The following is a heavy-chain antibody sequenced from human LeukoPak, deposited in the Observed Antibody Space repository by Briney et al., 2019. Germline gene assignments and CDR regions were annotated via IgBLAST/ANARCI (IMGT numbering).Heavy chain of an antibody. CDR3: ARDWIAFDY. CDR2: IYYSGST. V-gene: IGHV4-61*01. Sequence: PSETLSLTCTVSGVSVSSGSHYWSWIRQPPGKGLEWIGYIYYSGSTIYNPSLKSRVTISVDTSKNQFSLKLSSVTAADTAVYYCARDWIAFDYWGQGTLVTVSS. CDR1: GVSVSSGSHY. D-gene: IGHD2-2*03. J-gene: IGHJ4*02.